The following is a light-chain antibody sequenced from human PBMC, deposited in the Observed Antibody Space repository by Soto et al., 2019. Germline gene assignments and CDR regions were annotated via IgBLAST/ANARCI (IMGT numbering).Light chain of an antibody. CDR3: HQYTSPPWT. CDR1: QSISSW. J-gene: IGKJ1*01. CDR2: KAS. Sequence: DIQMTQSPSTLSASVGDRVTITCRASQSISSWLAWYQQKPGKAPKVLIYKASSLESGVPSRFSGSGSGTEFTLTISSLQPDDFAAYYCHQYTSPPWTFGQGTKVEIK. V-gene: IGKV1-5*03.